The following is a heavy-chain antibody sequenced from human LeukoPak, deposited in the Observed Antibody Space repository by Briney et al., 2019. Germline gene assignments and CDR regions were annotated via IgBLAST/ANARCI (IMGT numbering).Heavy chain of an antibody. D-gene: IGHD3-10*01. J-gene: IGHJ1*01. Sequence: PGGSLRLSCAASGFTFDDCNMHWVRQAPGKGLEWVSLISWDGGRAYYADSVKGRFTISRDNSKNSLYLQMNSLRTEDTALYYCAKDIGAVAERFEFQRWGQGTLVTVSS. CDR3: AKDIGAVAERFEFQR. CDR2: ISWDGGRA. CDR1: GFTFDDCN. V-gene: IGHV3-43*01.